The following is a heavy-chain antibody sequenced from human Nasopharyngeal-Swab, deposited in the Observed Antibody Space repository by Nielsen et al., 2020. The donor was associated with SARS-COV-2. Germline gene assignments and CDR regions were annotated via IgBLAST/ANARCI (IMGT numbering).Heavy chain of an antibody. V-gene: IGHV2-70*11. CDR1: GFSLSTRAMC. J-gene: IGHJ4*02. D-gene: IGHD3-10*01. Sequence: SGPTLVKPPQTLTLPCTFSGFSLSTRAMCVTWIRQAPGKALEWLARIDWDNDKYHSTSLKTRHTISKDTSKNQVVLTMTNMHPADTGTYYCARLRHPQFDLAFWGQGALVTVSS. CDR3: ARLRHPQFDLAF. CDR2: IDWDNDK.